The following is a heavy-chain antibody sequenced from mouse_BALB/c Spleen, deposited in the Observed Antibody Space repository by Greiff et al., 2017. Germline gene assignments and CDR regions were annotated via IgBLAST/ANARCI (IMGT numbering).Heavy chain of an antibody. CDR2: IYPGDGDT. D-gene: IGHD2-1*01. CDR1: GYTFTSYW. J-gene: IGHJ2*01. V-gene: IGHV1-87*01. CDR3: ARGGGNYPFDY. Sequence: QVQLQQSGAELARPGASVKLSCKASGYTFTSYWMQWVKQRPGQGLEWIGAIYPGDGDTRYTQKFKGKATLTADKSSSTAYMQLSSLASEDSAVYYCARGGGNYPFDYWGQGTTLTVSS.